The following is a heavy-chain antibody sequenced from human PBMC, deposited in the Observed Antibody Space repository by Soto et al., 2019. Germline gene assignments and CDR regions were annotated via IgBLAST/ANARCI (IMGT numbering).Heavy chain of an antibody. CDR2: IYSGGST. CDR3: ARVWFGEQIYYYYYMDV. V-gene: IGHV3-53*04. Sequence: HPGGSLRLSCAASGFTVSSNYMSWVRQAPGKGLEWVSVIYSGGSTYYADSVKGRFTISRHNSKNTLYLQMNSLRAEDTAVYYCARVWFGEQIYYYYYMDVWGKGTTVTVSS. D-gene: IGHD3-10*01. CDR1: GFTVSSNY. J-gene: IGHJ6*03.